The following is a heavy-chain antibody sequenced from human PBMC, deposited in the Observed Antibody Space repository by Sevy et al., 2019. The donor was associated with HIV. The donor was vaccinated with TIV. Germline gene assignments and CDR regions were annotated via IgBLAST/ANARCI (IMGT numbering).Heavy chain of an antibody. CDR1: GDSIGDYY. CDR3: ARDPATGWFDP. J-gene: IGHJ5*02. V-gene: IGHV4-59*12. Sequence: SETLTLTCTVSGDSIGDYYWSWIRQTPGKGLEWIGYIDYSGNAHYNPSLKSRVTMSVSTSKNHFSLKLNSVTAADTALYYCARDPATGWFDPWGQETLVTVSS. CDR2: IDYSGNA.